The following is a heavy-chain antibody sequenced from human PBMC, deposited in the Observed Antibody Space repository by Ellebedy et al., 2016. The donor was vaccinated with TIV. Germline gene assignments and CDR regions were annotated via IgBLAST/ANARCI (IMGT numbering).Heavy chain of an antibody. Sequence: GGSLRLXXRASRITFSNIYTMTWVRQAPGKGLEWVSSITTSSQYTYYADSVKGRFTISRDNAKGSVFLQMNSLRAEDTAVYYCARGFVGTTSYFDFWGQGTLVTVSS. CDR2: ITTSSQYT. D-gene: IGHD1-7*01. CDR3: ARGFVGTTSYFDF. J-gene: IGHJ4*02. V-gene: IGHV3-21*01. CDR1: RITFSNIYT.